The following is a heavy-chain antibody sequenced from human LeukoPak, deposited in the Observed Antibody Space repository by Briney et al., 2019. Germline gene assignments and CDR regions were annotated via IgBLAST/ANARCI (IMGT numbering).Heavy chain of an antibody. Sequence: ASVKVSCKASGYSFTSYDFNWVRQATGQRPEWMGWMSPNSGDTGYAQKFQDRVTMTRNTSISTAYMELSSPRSDDTAVYYCARGPPNWGYDYWGPGTLVTVSS. V-gene: IGHV1-8*01. CDR3: ARGPPNWGYDY. CDR1: GYSFTSYD. D-gene: IGHD7-27*01. CDR2: MSPNSGDT. J-gene: IGHJ4*02.